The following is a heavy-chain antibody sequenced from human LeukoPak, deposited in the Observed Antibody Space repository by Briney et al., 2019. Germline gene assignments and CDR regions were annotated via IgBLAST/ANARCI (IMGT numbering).Heavy chain of an antibody. CDR1: GFTFSSYG. D-gene: IGHD3-10*01. CDR3: AKPTYYYGSGSPNNWFDP. CDR2: IRYDGSNK. J-gene: IGHJ5*02. V-gene: IGHV3-30*02. Sequence: GGSLRLSCAASGFTFSSYGMHWVRQAPGKGLEWVAFIRYDGSNKYYADSVKGRFTISRDNSKNTLYLQINSLRAEDTAVYYCAKPTYYYGSGSPNNWFDPWGQGTLVTVSS.